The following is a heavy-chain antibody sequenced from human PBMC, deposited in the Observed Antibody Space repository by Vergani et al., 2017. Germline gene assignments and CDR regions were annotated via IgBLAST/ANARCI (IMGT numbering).Heavy chain of an antibody. J-gene: IGHJ4*02. D-gene: IGHD6-13*01. Sequence: QVQLQESGPGLVKPSETLSLTCTVSGGSTSSYYWSWIRQPPREGLEWIGYIYYSGSTDYNPSLKSRVTRPVDTSKNQFSLKLSSVTAADTAVYYCARGWVAAAYWGQGTLVTVSS. CDR2: IYYSGST. CDR3: ARGWVAAAY. CDR1: GGSTSSYY. V-gene: IGHV4-59*01.